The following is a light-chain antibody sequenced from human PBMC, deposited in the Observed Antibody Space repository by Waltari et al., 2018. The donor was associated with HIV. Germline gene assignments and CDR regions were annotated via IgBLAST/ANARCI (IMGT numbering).Light chain of an antibody. V-gene: IGKV3-15*01. Sequence: IVRTKTPATLSVSQGERATLYCRASESRSTNLAWYQPKPGLPPRLLIYWVSTRASGISARFSDSGSRTEFTLTISSVQSEDCAVYYCQQYIRWPLTFGGATKVEV. CDR3: QQYIRWPLT. CDR1: ESRSTN. CDR2: WVS. J-gene: IGKJ4*01.